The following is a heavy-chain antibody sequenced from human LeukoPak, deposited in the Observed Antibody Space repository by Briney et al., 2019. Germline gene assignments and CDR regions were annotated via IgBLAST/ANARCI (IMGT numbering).Heavy chain of an antibody. V-gene: IGHV4-61*05. D-gene: IGHD4-11*01. CDR2: IYYSGST. J-gene: IGHJ4*02. Sequence: SETLSLTCSVSRGSIISTSHYWGWIRQPPGKGLEWIGYIYYSGSTNYKSSLKSRVTISVDTSKNQFSLKLSSVTAADTAVYYCARMTSGYYFDYWGQGTLVTVSP. CDR1: RGSIISTSHY. CDR3: ARMTSGYYFDY.